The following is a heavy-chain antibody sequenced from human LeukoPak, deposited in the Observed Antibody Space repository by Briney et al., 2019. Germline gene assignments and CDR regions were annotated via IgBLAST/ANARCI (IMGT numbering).Heavy chain of an antibody. CDR2: IYYSGST. V-gene: IGHV4-59*01. CDR3: ARGRGYCSSTSCHNFDY. Sequence: SETLSLTCTVSGGSISSYYWSWIRQPPGKGLEWIGYIYYSGSTNYNPSLKSRITISVDTSKNQFPLKLSSVTAADTAVYYCARGRGYCSSTSCHNFDYWGQGTLVTVSS. D-gene: IGHD2-2*01. CDR1: GGSISSYY. J-gene: IGHJ4*02.